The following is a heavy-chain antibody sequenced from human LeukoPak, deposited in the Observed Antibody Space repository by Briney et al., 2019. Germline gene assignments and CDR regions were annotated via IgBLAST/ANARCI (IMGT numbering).Heavy chain of an antibody. CDR2: IIPIFGTA. J-gene: IGHJ4*02. Sequence: GASVKVSCKASGGTFSSYAISWVRQAPGQGLEWMGGIIPIFGTANYAQKFQGRVTITTDESTSTAYMELSSLRSDDTAVYYCARDITMVRGAPTFDSWGQGTLVTVSS. V-gene: IGHV1-69*05. CDR1: GGTFSSYA. CDR3: ARDITMVRGAPTFDS. D-gene: IGHD3-10*01.